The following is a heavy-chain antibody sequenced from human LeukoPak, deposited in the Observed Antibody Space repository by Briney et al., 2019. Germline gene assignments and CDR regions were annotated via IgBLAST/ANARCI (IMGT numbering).Heavy chain of an antibody. CDR2: ISGSGDAT. CDR1: GFTFRSCA. V-gene: IGHV3-23*01. CDR3: AKDREIAVAVYFDY. J-gene: IGHJ4*02. Sequence: GGSLRLSCAASGFTFRSCAMNWVRQAPGQGLEWVSAISGSGDATYYADSVKGRFTISRDNSKNILYLQMNGLRAEDTAVYYCAKDREIAVAVYFDYWGQGTLVTVSS. D-gene: IGHD6-19*01.